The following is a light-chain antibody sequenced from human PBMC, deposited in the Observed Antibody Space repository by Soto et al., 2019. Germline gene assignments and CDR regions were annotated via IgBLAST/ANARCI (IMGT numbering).Light chain of an antibody. J-gene: IGLJ3*02. V-gene: IGLV1-40*01. CDR2: EVS. Sequence: QSVLTQPPSVSGAPGQRVTISCTGSSSNIGAGYDVHWYQQLPGTAPKLMIYEVSNRPSGVSNRFSGSKSGNTASLTISGLQAEDEADYYCSSYTSSSTRVFGGGTKVTVL. CDR3: SSYTSSSTRV. CDR1: SSNIGAGYD.